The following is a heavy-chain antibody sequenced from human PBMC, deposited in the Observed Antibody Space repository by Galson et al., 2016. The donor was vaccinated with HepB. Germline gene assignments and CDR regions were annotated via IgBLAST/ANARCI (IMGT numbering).Heavy chain of an antibody. V-gene: IGHV3-21*01. CDR3: ARDRGIRLWSRDGFDY. Sequence: SLRLSCAASGFTFSTYSMNWVRQVPGKGLEWVSSISSSSSYIYYGDSLKGRFTISRDNAKNSLYLQMNSLRAEDTAVYYCARDRGIRLWSRDGFDYWGQGTLVTVSS. CDR2: ISSSSSYI. D-gene: IGHD5-18*01. CDR1: GFTFSTYS. J-gene: IGHJ4*02.